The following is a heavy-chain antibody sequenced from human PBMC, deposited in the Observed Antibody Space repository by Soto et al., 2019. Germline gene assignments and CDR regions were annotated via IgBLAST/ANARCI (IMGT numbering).Heavy chain of an antibody. CDR3: AKVLPDDFWSGSPLGGMDV. Sequence: QVQLVESGGGVVQPGRSLRLSCAASGSAFRTYGMHWVRQAPGKGLEWVALISYDGSDEYYADSVKGRFTISRDNSKNTLYLQMNSLRAADTAVYYCAKVLPDDFWSGSPLGGMDVWGQGTTVTVSS. D-gene: IGHD3-3*01. J-gene: IGHJ6*02. CDR2: ISYDGSDE. CDR1: GSAFRTYG. V-gene: IGHV3-30*18.